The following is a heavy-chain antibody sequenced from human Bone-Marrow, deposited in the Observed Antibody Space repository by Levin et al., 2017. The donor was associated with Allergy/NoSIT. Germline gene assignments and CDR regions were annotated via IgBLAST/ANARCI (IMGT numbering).Heavy chain of an antibody. CDR2: ISASGDNT. D-gene: IGHD2-15*01. CDR3: AKMSVRCSGGRCYSGDLDY. J-gene: IGHJ4*02. V-gene: IGHV3-23*01. Sequence: QTSETLSLTCAASGFTFSNYAMSWVRQAPGRGLEWVSSISASGDNTYYADSVRGQFTISRDNSKNTLLLQLSSLRAEDTALYYCAKMSVRCSGGRCYSGDLDYWGQGTLVSVSS. CDR1: GFTFSNYA.